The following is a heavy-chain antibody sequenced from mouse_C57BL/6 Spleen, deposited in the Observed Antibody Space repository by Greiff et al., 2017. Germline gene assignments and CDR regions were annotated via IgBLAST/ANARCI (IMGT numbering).Heavy chain of an antibody. CDR2: IYPGDGDT. CDR1: GYAFSSSW. Sequence: QVQLQQSGPELVKPGASVKISCKASGYAFSSSWMTWVKQRPGKGLEWIGRIYPGDGDTNYNGKFKGKATLTADKSSSTAYMQLSSLTSEDSAVYFCARSEIIVYAMDYWGQGTSVTVSS. V-gene: IGHV1-82*01. CDR3: ARSEIIVYAMDY. J-gene: IGHJ4*01.